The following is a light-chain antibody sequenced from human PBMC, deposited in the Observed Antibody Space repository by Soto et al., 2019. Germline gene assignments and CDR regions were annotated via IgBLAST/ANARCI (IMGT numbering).Light chain of an antibody. V-gene: IGKV1-33*01. CDR2: DAS. J-gene: IGKJ5*01. CDR3: HQYDILPPYT. Sequence: DIQMTQSPSSLSASVGDRITITCQASQDISNYLNWYQQKPGKAPKLLIYDASNLETGVPSRFSGSRSGTDFTFTISSLQPEDFATYYCHQYDILPPYTFGRHTRLEI. CDR1: QDISNY.